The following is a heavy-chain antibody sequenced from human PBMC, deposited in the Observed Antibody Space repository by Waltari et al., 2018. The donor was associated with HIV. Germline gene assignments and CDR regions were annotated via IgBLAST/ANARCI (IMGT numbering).Heavy chain of an antibody. D-gene: IGHD2-15*01. CDR2: INLSGGIP. Sequence: QVQLVQSGAEVKKPGASVNVSCKASGYTFTSNYMHWVRQAPGQGLEWMGIINLSGGIPNYGQKVRGRFPMTSDTYTGTVYMELRSLRSDDTAVYYCTRNVVVCNGGSCHRIGFDPWGHGTLVTVSS. J-gene: IGHJ5*02. CDR1: GYTFTSNY. V-gene: IGHV1-46*03. CDR3: TRNVVVCNGGSCHRIGFDP.